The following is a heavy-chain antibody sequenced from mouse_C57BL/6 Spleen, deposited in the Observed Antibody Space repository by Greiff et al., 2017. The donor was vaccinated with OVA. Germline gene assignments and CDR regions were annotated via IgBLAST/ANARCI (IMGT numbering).Heavy chain of an antibody. CDR1: GFTFSSYG. J-gene: IGHJ2*01. CDR2: ISSGGSYT. CDR3: ARQLDY. Sequence: EVKLVESGGDLVKPGGSLQLSCAASGFTFSSYGMSWVRQTPDKRLEWVATISSGGSYTYYPDSVKGRFTISRDNAKNTLYLQMSSLKSEDTAMYYCARQLDYWGQGTTLTVSS. V-gene: IGHV5-6*01.